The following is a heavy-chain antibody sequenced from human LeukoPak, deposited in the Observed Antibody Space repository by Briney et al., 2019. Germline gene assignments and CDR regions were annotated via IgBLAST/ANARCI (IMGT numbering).Heavy chain of an antibody. Sequence: GGSLRLSCAASGFTFSDYYMSWIRQAPGKGLEWVSYISSSGSTIYYADSVKGRFTISRDNAKNSLYLQMNSLRAEDTAVYYCAGSQRADQNDYVWGNYYYYYMDVWGKGTTVTVSS. J-gene: IGHJ6*03. V-gene: IGHV3-11*04. CDR2: ISSSGSTI. CDR3: AGSQRADQNDYVWGNYYYYYMDV. D-gene: IGHD3-16*01. CDR1: GFTFSDYY.